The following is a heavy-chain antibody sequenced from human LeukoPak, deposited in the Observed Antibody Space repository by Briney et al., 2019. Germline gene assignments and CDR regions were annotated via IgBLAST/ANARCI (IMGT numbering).Heavy chain of an antibody. CDR1: GFTFSNYW. J-gene: IGHJ4*02. Sequence: GGSLRLSCAASGFTFSNYWMHWVRQAPGKGLEWVSAISNNGGYTYYADSVQGRFTISRDNSKSTLCLQMNSLRAEDTAVYYCAKQLGYCSDGSCYFPYWGQGTLVAVSS. CDR2: ISNNGGYT. CDR3: AKQLGYCSDGSCYFPY. V-gene: IGHV3-23*01. D-gene: IGHD2-15*01.